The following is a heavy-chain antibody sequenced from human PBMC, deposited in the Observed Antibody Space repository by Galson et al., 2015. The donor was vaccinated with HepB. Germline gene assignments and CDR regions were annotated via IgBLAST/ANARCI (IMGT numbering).Heavy chain of an antibody. J-gene: IGHJ4*02. V-gene: IGHV1-18*04. D-gene: IGHD3-22*01. CDR2: ISVYNGNT. CDR1: GYTFTSYG. Sequence: SVKVSCKASGYTFTSYGFSWVRQAPGQGLEWMGWISVYNGNTNYAQKLQGRVTMTTDTSTSTAYMELRSLRSDDTAMYYCARDYYDSSGPGHFDYWGQGTLVTVSS. CDR3: ARDYYDSSGPGHFDY.